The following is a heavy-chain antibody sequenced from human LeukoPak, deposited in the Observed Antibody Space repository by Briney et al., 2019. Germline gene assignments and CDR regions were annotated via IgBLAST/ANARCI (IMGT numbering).Heavy chain of an antibody. CDR3: ARVVVPVIHGLDY. CDR2: ISYDGYNK. J-gene: IGHJ4*02. D-gene: IGHD2-21*01. Sequence: GRSLRLSCAAPGSTFSNYAMHWVRQAPGKGLEGVAVISYDGYNKYYADSVKGRFTISRDNSKNTLYLQMNSLRAEDTAVYYCARVVVPVIHGLDYWGQGTLVTVSS. V-gene: IGHV3-30*04. CDR1: GSTFSNYA.